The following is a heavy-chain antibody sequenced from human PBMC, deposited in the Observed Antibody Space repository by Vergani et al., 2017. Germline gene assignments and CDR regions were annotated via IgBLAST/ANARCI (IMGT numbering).Heavy chain of an antibody. Sequence: EVQLVESGGGLVQPGRSLRLSCAASGFTFDDYAMHWVRQAPGKGLEWVSGISWNSGSIGYADSVKGRFTISRDNAKNSLYLQMNSLRAEDTAVYYCAKDGGGYYDSSGYYDYWGQGTLVTVSS. CDR3: AKDGGGYYDSSGYYDY. CDR1: GFTFDDYA. V-gene: IGHV3-9*01. J-gene: IGHJ4*02. D-gene: IGHD3-22*01. CDR2: ISWNSGSI.